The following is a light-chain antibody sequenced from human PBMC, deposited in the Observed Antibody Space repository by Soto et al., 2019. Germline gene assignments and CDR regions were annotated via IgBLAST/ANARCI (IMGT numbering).Light chain of an antibody. V-gene: IGKV3-15*01. J-gene: IGKJ2*01. CDR1: QSVSRN. Sequence: EIVMTQSPATLSVSPGERATLSCRASQSVSRNLAWYQQKPGQAPRLLIYGASTSATGIPARFSGSGSGTEFTLTISSLQSEDFAVYYCQQYNNLPPYPCGQGTKLEIK. CDR2: GAS. CDR3: QQYNNLPPYP.